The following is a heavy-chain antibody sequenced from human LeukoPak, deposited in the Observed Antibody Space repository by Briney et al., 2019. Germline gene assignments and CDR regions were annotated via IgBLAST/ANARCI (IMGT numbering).Heavy chain of an antibody. D-gene: IGHD6-19*01. CDR2: ISAYNGNT. V-gene: IGHV1-18*01. CDR1: GYTFTSYG. J-gene: IGHJ4*02. Sequence: ASVKVSCKASGYTFTSYGISWVRQAPGQGLEWMRWISAYNGNTNYAQKLQGRVTMTTDTSTSTAYMELRSLRSDDTAVYYCARDTRSSGWYYFDYWGQGTLVTVSS. CDR3: ARDTRSSGWYYFDY.